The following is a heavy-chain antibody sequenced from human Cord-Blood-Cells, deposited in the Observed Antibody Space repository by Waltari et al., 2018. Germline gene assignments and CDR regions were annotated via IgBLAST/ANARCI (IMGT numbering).Heavy chain of an antibody. J-gene: IGHJ4*02. CDR1: GYTFTGYY. CDR3: ARGGLRVGAHSTRFDY. V-gene: IGHV1-2*02. CDR2: INPNSGGT. D-gene: IGHD1-26*01. Sequence: QVQLVQSGAEVKKPGASVKVSCKASGYTFTGYYMHWVRQAPGQGLEWMGWINPNSGGTNYAQKVQGRVTMTRDTSISTAYMELSRLRSDDTAVYYCARGGLRVGAHSTRFDYWGQGTLVTVSS.